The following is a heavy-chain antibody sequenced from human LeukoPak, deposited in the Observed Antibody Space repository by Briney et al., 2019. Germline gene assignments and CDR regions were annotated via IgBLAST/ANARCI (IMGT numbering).Heavy chain of an antibody. D-gene: IGHD5-12*01. CDR2: IWYDGSNK. J-gene: IGHJ4*02. V-gene: IGHV3-33*01. Sequence: GGSLRLSCAASGFTFSSYGMHWVRQAPGKGLEWVAVIWYDGSNKYYADSVKGRFTISRDNSKNTLYLQMNSLRAEDTAVYYCARDAAYSGFDAFDYWGQGTLVTVSS. CDR3: ARDAAYSGFDAFDY. CDR1: GFTFSSYG.